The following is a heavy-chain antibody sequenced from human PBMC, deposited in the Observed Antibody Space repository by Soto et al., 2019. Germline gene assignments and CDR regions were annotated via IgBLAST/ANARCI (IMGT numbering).Heavy chain of an antibody. D-gene: IGHD6-13*01. CDR2: IHYSGTT. CDR1: GGSMRNYF. V-gene: IGHV4-59*01. CDR3: AAGEASSRNLAPYYLDF. J-gene: IGHJ4*03. Sequence: SETLSLTCTVSGGSMRNYFWTWIRQPPGKGLEWIGYIHYSGTTSFFPSYNPSLRSRVTISGDTSKNQFSLKLLSVTTADTAVYFCAAGEASSRNLAPYYLDFWGQGTLVTVSS.